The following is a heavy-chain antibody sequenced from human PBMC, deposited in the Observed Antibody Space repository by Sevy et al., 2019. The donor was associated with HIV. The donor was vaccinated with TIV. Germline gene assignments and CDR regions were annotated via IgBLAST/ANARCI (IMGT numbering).Heavy chain of an antibody. V-gene: IGHV4-34*01. CDR3: ASVYSTGRNFDY. D-gene: IGHD6-25*01. Sequence: SETLSLTCAVYGGSFSGYYWSWIRQPPGKGLEWIGEINHSGSTNYNPSLKSRVTISVDTSKNQFSLKLSSVTAADTAVYYYASVYSTGRNFDYWGQGTLVTVSS. J-gene: IGHJ4*02. CDR1: GGSFSGYY. CDR2: INHSGST.